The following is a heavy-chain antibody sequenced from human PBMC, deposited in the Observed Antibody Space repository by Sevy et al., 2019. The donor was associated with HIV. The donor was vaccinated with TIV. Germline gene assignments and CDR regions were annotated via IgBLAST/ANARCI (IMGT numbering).Heavy chain of an antibody. J-gene: IGHJ6*03. CDR2: IKSKTDGGTT. Sequence: GGSLRLSCAASGFTFSNAWMSWVRQAPGKGLEWVGRIKSKTDGGTTDYAAPVKGRFTISRDDSKNTLYLQMNSLKTEDTAVYYCTTVPALMVHAIDYYYYMDVWGKGTTVTVSS. V-gene: IGHV3-15*01. CDR1: GFTFSNAW. D-gene: IGHD2-8*01. CDR3: TTVPALMVHAIDYYYYMDV.